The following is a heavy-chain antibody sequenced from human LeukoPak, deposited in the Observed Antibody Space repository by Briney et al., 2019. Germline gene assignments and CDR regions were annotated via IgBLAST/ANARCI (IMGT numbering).Heavy chain of an antibody. CDR2: IIPSGDKT. V-gene: IGHV3-23*01. CDR1: GFTFSNYA. CDR3: AKPPGGGDWLYGMDV. D-gene: IGHD2-21*02. J-gene: IGHJ6*01. Sequence: GGSLRLSCAASGFTFSNYAMSWVRQAPGKGLEWVSVIIPSGDKTYYADSVKGRFTISRDKAKNTLYLQMNSLNAEDTAAYYFAKPPGGGDWLYGMDVWGLGTTVTVSS.